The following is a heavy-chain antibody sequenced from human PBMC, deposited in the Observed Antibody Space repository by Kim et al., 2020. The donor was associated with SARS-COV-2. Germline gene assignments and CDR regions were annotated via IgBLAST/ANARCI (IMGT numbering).Heavy chain of an antibody. CDR3: AKDPGYNWNYSDY. V-gene: IGHV3-23*01. Sequence: GGSLRLSCAASGFTFSSYAMSWVRQAPGKGLEWVSGIGGSGGSTYYADSVKGRFTISRDNSKNTLYLQMNSLRAEDTAVYYCAKDPGYNWNYSDYWGQGTLVTVSS. CDR2: IGGSGGST. CDR1: GFTFSSYA. J-gene: IGHJ4*02. D-gene: IGHD1-20*01.